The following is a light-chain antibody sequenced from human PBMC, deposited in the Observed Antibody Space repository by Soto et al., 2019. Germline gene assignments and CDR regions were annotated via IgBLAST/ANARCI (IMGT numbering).Light chain of an antibody. Sequence: QSVLTQPPSASGTTGQRVTISCSGSSSNIGSNYVFWYQQFPGTAPKLLIYRDNQRPSGVPDRFSGSKSGTSASLAISGLRSEDEADYYCAAWDDSLSGLFGGGTKVTVL. CDR3: AAWDDSLSGL. J-gene: IGLJ2*01. CDR1: SSNIGSNY. V-gene: IGLV1-47*01. CDR2: RDN.